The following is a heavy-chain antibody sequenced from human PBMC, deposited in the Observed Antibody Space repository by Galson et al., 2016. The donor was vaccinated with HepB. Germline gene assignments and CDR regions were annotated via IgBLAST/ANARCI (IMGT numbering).Heavy chain of an antibody. CDR2: ISWSSGSI. CDR1: GFTFDDYA. V-gene: IGHV3-9*01. Sequence: LRLSCAASGFTFDDYAMHWVRQAPGKGLEWVSGISWSSGSIDYADSVKGRFTISRDNAKKSLYLQMDSLRAEDTALYYCARGGSDDIWGTQNHNYGLDVWGKGTMVTVSP. J-gene: IGHJ6*04. D-gene: IGHD3-16*01. CDR3: ARGGSDDIWGTQNHNYGLDV.